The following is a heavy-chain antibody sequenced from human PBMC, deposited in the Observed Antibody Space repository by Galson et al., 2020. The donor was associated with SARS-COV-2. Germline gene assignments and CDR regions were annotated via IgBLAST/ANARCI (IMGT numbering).Heavy chain of an antibody. J-gene: IGHJ4*02. CDR2: IRSSSGTI. D-gene: IGHD1-1*01. V-gene: IGHV3-48*04. CDR3: ARERLEY. Sequence: GESLKISCAASGFTFSSYTMNWVRQAPVKGLELVAYIRSSSGTIYYAVSVKGRFTISRDNAKNSLYLQLNSLRVEDTAVYYCARERLEYWGQGTLVTVSS. CDR1: GFTFSSYT.